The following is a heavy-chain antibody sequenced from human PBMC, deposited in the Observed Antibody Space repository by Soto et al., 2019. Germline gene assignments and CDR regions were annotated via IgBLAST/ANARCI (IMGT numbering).Heavy chain of an antibody. CDR3: ARVTESWFDP. J-gene: IGHJ5*02. CDR2: IYSGGST. Sequence: PGGSLRLSCAASGFTVSSNYMSWVRQAPGKGLEWVSVIYSGGSTYYADSVKGRFTISRDNSKNTLYLQMNGLRAEDTAVYYCARVTESWFDPWGQGTLVTVSS. CDR1: GFTVSSNY. V-gene: IGHV3-53*01.